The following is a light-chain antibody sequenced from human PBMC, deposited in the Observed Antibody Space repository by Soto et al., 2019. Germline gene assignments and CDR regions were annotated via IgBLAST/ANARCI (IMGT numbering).Light chain of an antibody. CDR3: HQPDSNPIA. V-gene: IGKV1-9*01. Sequence: DIQLTQSPSFLSASVGDRVTITCRASQGISSYLAWYQQKPGKAPKLLIYAASTLRSGVPSRVCGSGSGTQFPFTISIQQHEDFATYHCHQPDSNPIAFGQVKRLEIK. CDR2: AAS. CDR1: QGISSY. J-gene: IGKJ5*01.